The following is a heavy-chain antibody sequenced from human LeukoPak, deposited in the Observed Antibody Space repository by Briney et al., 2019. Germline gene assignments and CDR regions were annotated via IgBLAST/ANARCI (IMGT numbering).Heavy chain of an antibody. D-gene: IGHD2-2*01. V-gene: IGHV1-24*01. CDR3: ATTRRYCSSSNCSRFDP. Sequence: ASVKVSCKVSGYTLTELSMHWVRQAPGKGLEWMGGFYPEDGETIYAQNFQGRVTMTEDKSTDTAYMELSSLRSEDTAVYYCATTRRYCSSSNCSRFDPWGQGTLVTVSS. J-gene: IGHJ5*02. CDR2: FYPEDGET. CDR1: GYTLTELS.